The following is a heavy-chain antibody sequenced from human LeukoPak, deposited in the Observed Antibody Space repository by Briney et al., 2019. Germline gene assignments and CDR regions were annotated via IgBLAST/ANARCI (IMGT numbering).Heavy chain of an antibody. V-gene: IGHV3-23*01. Sequence: SGGSLRLSCVVSGFTFNNYAMSWVRQAPGKGLEWVSTISGGGGYTYYADSVKGRFAVSRDNSKNTLDLQMNSLRAEDTAVYYCAKGSDSGGYAVFHYWGQGALVTVSS. J-gene: IGHJ4*02. CDR2: ISGGGGYT. D-gene: IGHD1-26*01. CDR1: GFTFNNYA. CDR3: AKGSDSGGYAVFHY.